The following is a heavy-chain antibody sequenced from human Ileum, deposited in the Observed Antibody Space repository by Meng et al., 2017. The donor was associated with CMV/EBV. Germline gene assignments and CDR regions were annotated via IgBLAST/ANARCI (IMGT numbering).Heavy chain of an antibody. V-gene: IGHV3-15*01. CDR2: IKSKTDGGTT. D-gene: IGHD2-2*02. CDR3: TTDLGYCSSTSCYTAIGY. Sequence: ETLSPTCAASGFTSSNAWMSWVRQAPGKGLEWVGRIKSKTDGGTTDYAAPVKGRFTISREDSKNTLYLQMNSLKTEDTAVYYCTTDLGYCSSTSCYTAIGYWGQGELVNVSS. CDR1: GFTSSNAW. J-gene: IGHJ4*02.